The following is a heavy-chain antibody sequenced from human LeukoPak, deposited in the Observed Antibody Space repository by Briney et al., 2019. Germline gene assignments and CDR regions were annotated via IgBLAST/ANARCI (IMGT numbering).Heavy chain of an antibody. CDR2: INAGNGNT. CDR1: GYTFTSYA. J-gene: IGHJ4*02. Sequence: ASVKVSCKASGYTFTSYAMHWVRQAPGQRLEWMGWINAGNGNTKYSQKFQGRVTITRDISASTAYMELSSLRSEDTAVYYCARAHAWYGSRDYWGQGTLVTVSS. V-gene: IGHV1-3*01. D-gene: IGHD6-13*01. CDR3: ARAHAWYGSRDY.